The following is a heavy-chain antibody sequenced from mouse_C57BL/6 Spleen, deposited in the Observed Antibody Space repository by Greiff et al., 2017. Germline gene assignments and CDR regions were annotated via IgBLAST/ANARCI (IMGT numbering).Heavy chain of an antibody. CDR1: GYTFTDYE. Sequence: QVQLQQSGAELVRPGASVTLSCKASGYTFTDYEMHWVKQTPVHGLEWIGAIDPETGGTAYNQKFKGKAILTADKSSSTAYMELRSLTSEDSAVYYCTRSDYGGFAYWGQGTLVTVSA. CDR2: IDPETGGT. J-gene: IGHJ3*01. V-gene: IGHV1-15*01. CDR3: TRSDYGGFAY. D-gene: IGHD1-1*02.